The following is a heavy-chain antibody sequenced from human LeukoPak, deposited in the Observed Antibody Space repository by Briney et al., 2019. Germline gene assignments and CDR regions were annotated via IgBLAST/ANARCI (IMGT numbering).Heavy chain of an antibody. CDR3: ARDTSVVVLDAYQEKTTTNYYYYGMDV. Sequence: GGSMRLSCAASGFTFRTYWMSWVRQAPGKRLEWVANIQEDGSEENYVDSVKGRFTISRDNAKNSLFLQMDSLRAEDTAIYYCARDTSVVVLDAYQEKTTTNYYYYGMDVWGQGTTVTVSS. J-gene: IGHJ6*02. CDR1: GFTFRTYW. CDR2: IQEDGSEE. D-gene: IGHD2-15*01. V-gene: IGHV3-7*01.